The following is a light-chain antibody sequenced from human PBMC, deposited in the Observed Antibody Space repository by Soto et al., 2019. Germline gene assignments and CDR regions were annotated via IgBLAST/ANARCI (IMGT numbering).Light chain of an antibody. CDR3: QQLYSHPLT. Sequence: QMTQSPASLSASVGDRVTITCRASQSISSYLNWYRQRPGRAPKLLIYAASSLQSGVPSRFSGSGSGTDFTLTISSLQPEDFATYYCQQLYSHPLTFGGGTKVDTK. J-gene: IGKJ4*01. CDR2: AAS. V-gene: IGKV1-39*01. CDR1: QSISSY.